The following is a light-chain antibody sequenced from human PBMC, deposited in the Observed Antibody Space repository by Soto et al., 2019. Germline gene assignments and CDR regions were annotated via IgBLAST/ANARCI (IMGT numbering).Light chain of an antibody. J-gene: IGKJ1*01. CDR3: QKYNSGPRT. CDR1: QGISNY. V-gene: IGKV1-27*01. Sequence: DIQMTQSPSSLSASVGDRVTITCRPSQGISNYLAWYQQKPGKVPKLLIYAASTLQSGVPSRFSGSGSGTDFTLTISSLQPEDVATYYCQKYNSGPRTFGQGTKVEIK. CDR2: AAS.